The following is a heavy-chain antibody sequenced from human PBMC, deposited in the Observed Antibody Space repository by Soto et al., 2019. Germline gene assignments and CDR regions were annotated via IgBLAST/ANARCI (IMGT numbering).Heavy chain of an antibody. V-gene: IGHV1-69*01. J-gene: IGHJ6*02. CDR2: IIPIFGTA. CDR3: AKHRRYFDWLLPIRYYYGMDV. CDR1: GGTFSSYA. D-gene: IGHD3-9*01. Sequence: QVQLVQSGAEVKKPGSSVKVSCKASGGTFSSYAISWVRQAPGKGLEWIGGIIPIFGTANYAQKFQGRVTITEDESTSTAYMELSSLRSEDTAVYYCAKHRRYFDWLLPIRYYYGMDVWGQGTTVTVSS.